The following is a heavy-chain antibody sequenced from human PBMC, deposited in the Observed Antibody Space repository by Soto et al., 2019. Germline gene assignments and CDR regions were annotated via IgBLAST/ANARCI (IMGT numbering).Heavy chain of an antibody. V-gene: IGHV4-4*02. CDR2: VSLGGGA. J-gene: IGHJ4*02. CDR3: AGSTADTTLKASSF. CDR1: GVSISTADW. Sequence: QVQLQESGPGLVRPSETLSLTCAVSGVSISTADWWSWVRQPPGKGLQWIGEVSLGGGANYTPSLKSRVTMYVDNANNQFSLMLTSVTAADTAVYFCAGSTADTTLKASSFWGQGTLVAVSS. D-gene: IGHD4-4*01.